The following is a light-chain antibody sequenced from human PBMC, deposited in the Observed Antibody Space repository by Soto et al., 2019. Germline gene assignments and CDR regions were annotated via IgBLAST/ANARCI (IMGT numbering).Light chain of an antibody. J-gene: IGKJ2*01. V-gene: IGKV1-5*03. CDR3: QQYNSYSYT. CDR1: QRISSW. CDR2: KAS. Sequence: DIQMPQSPSTLSASVGDRVTITCRASQRISSWLAWYQQKPGKAPKLLIYKASSLESGVPSRFSGSGSGTEFTLTISSLQPDDFATYYCQQYNSYSYTFGQGTKLEIK.